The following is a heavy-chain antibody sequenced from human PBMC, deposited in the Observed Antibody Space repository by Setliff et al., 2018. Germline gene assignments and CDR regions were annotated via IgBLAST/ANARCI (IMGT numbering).Heavy chain of an antibody. J-gene: IGHJ5*01. V-gene: IGHV3-9*01. CDR1: GFTFHDYA. Sequence: GGSLRLSCAASGFTFHDYAMHWVRQAPGKGLEWVSGITGNSDRIAYADALKGRFTISRDNTENSLYLQMNSLRVEDTAFYYCAKVRLQNSYRRSGVESWGQGTLVTVSS. CDR3: AKVRLQNSYRRSGVES. D-gene: IGHD1-26*01. CDR2: ITGNSDRI.